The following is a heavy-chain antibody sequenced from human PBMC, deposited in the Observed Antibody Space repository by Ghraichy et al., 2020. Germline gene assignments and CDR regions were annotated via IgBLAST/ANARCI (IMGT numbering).Heavy chain of an antibody. D-gene: IGHD1-26*01. CDR2: ISDTGGST. V-gene: IGHV3-23*01. Sequence: ETLSLTCEASGFTFSSYAMSWVRQAPGKGLEWVSTISDTGGSTYNADSVKGRFTISRDNSKNTVYLQMKSLRADDTAVYYCAESSPMGEDFWGPGTLVTVS. CDR1: GFTFSSYA. J-gene: IGHJ4*02. CDR3: AESSPMGEDF.